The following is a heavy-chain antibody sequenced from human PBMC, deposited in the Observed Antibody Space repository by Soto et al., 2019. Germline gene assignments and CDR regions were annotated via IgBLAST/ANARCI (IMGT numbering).Heavy chain of an antibody. CDR1: CDSISTDY. D-gene: IGHD2-21*01. J-gene: IGHJ4*02. Sequence: ETLSLTCTVSCDSISTDYWSWIRQSPGKGLEWIGFIYYGGSTNYNPSLKSRVTISVDTSKNQFSLKLSSVTAADTAVYYCARHAISGPFDYWGQGTLVTVSS. CDR2: IYYGGST. CDR3: ARHAISGPFDY. V-gene: IGHV4-59*08.